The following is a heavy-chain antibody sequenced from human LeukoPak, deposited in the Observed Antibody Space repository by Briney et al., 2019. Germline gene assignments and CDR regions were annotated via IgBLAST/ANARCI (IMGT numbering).Heavy chain of an antibody. V-gene: IGHV3-23*01. CDR3: ARVSADYGDYLHYFDY. CDR1: GFIFRTYA. Sequence: PGGSLRLSCAASGFIFRTYAMSWVRQAPGKGLEWVSAISGSGGSTYYPDSVKGRFTISRDNSKNTLYLQMNSLRDEDTAVYYCARVSADYGDYLHYFDYWGQGTLVTVSS. D-gene: IGHD4-17*01. J-gene: IGHJ4*02. CDR2: ISGSGGST.